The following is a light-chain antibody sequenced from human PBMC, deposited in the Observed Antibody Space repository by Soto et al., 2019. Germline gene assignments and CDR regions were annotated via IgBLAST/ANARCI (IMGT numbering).Light chain of an antibody. CDR3: QQYGSSSWT. V-gene: IGKV3-20*01. Sequence: EIVLTQSPGTLSLSPGERATLSCRASQSVSSSYLAWYQQKPGQAPRLLIYGTSSRSTAIPDRFSGSGSGTYFTLTSSKLEPEDFAVYYCQQYGSSSWTFGQGTHVEIK. J-gene: IGKJ1*01. CDR2: GTS. CDR1: QSVSSSY.